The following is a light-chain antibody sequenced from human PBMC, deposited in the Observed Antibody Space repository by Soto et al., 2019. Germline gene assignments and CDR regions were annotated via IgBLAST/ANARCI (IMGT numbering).Light chain of an antibody. CDR1: SNDVGGYNY. J-gene: IGLJ2*01. CDR2: EVS. V-gene: IGLV2-8*01. CDR3: SSYVGSKTVL. Sequence: QYALTQPPSASGSPGQSVTISCTGTSNDVGGYNYVSWYQQHPGKAPKLIIHEVSKRPSWFPDRFSGSNSGNTASLTVSGLQSEDESAYYCSSYVGSKTVLFGGGTKLTVL.